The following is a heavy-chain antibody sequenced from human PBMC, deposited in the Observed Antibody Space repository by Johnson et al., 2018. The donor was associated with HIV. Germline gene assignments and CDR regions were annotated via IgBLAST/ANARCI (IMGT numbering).Heavy chain of an antibody. Sequence: QVQLVESGGGVVQPARSLRLSCSASGFSFSSYAMHWVRQAPGKGLEWVAVVSYDGSERYYADSVKGRFTISRDSSKNTLYLQMNSLRAEDTAVYYCAREWLYGFDIWGQGTMVTVSS. CDR1: GFSFSSYA. D-gene: IGHD5-24*01. J-gene: IGHJ3*02. V-gene: IGHV3-30*04. CDR2: VSYDGSER. CDR3: AREWLYGFDI.